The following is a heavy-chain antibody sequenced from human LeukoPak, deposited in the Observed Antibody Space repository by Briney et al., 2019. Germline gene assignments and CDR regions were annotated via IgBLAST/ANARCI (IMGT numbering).Heavy chain of an antibody. J-gene: IGHJ4*02. CDR1: GFTFSDYY. CDR2: IYSGSSTI. V-gene: IGHV3-11*01. D-gene: IGHD1-14*01. CDR3: ARAHLNRYPDY. Sequence: GGSLRLSCAASGFTFSDYYLSWIRQAPGKGLEWISYIYSGSSTIYYAESVKGRFTVSRDNAKDSLYLLMNSLRAEDTALYYCARAHLNRYPDYWGQGILVTVSS.